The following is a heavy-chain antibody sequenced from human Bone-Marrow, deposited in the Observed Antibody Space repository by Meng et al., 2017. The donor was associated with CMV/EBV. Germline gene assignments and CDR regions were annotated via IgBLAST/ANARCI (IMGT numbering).Heavy chain of an antibody. CDR1: GFTFSSYS. J-gene: IGHJ6*02. Sequence: GGSLRLSCAASGFTFSSYSMNWVRQAPGKGLEWVSSISSSSSYIYYADSVKGRFTISRDNAKNSLYLQMNSLRAEDTAVYYCARDRANQAYDFWSGYYLDYYYGMDVWGQGTTVTVSS. CDR2: ISSSSSYI. CDR3: ARDRANQAYDFWSGYYLDYYYGMDV. V-gene: IGHV3-21*01. D-gene: IGHD3-3*01.